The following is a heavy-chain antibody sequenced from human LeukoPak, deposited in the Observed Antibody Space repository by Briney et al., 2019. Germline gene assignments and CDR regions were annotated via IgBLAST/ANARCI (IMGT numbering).Heavy chain of an antibody. J-gene: IGHJ2*01. D-gene: IGHD4-17*01. Sequence: HPGGSLRLYCAASGFTFTTYWKHWVRQAPGKGLVWVSRIKSDGTSTSYADSVKGRFTISRDNAKNTLYLQMNSLRAEDTAVYYCARGHGDFPVNYYFDLCGGGTLVTVSS. CDR3: ARGHGDFPVNYYFDL. V-gene: IGHV3-74*01. CDR1: GFTFTTYW. CDR2: IKSDGTST.